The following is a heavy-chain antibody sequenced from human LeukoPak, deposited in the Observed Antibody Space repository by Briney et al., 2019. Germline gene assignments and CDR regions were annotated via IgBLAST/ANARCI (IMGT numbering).Heavy chain of an antibody. D-gene: IGHD2-15*01. CDR2: INHSGDT. J-gene: IGHJ3*02. CDR3: ARESRPGGLPIGASDI. Sequence: PSETLSLTCAVYGDSFRGYYWTWIRHPPGKGLEWIGQINHSGDTNYNPSLKSRVIISVDTSKNQFFLKVSSVTAADTAVYYCARESRPGGLPIGASDIWGQGTTVTVSS. CDR1: GDSFRGYY. V-gene: IGHV4-34*01.